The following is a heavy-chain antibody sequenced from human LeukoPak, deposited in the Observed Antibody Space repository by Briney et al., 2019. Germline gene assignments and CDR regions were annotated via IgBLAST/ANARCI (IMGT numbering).Heavy chain of an antibody. V-gene: IGHV4-39*07. CDR1: GGSISSSSYY. D-gene: IGHD6-13*01. CDR2: IYYSGST. CDR3: ARLPGIAAAGTIYFDY. Sequence: PSETLSLTCTVSGGSISSSSYYWGWIRQPPGKGLEWIGSIYYSGSTYYNPSLKSRVTISVDTSKNQFSLKLSSVTAADTAVYYCARLPGIAAAGTIYFDYWGQGTLVTVSS. J-gene: IGHJ4*02.